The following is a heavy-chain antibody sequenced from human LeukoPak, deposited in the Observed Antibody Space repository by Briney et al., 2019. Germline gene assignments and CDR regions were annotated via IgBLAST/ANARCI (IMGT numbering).Heavy chain of an antibody. D-gene: IGHD2-2*01. Sequence: ASLKVSCKASGYTFTGYYMHWVRQAPGQGLEWMGWINPNSGGTNYAQKFQGRVTMTRDTSISTAYMELSRLRSDDTAVYYCARGGGSSTSCYGCPTYNWFDPWGQGTLVTVSS. CDR2: INPNSGGT. CDR1: GYTFTGYY. CDR3: ARGGGSSTSCYGCPTYNWFDP. V-gene: IGHV1-2*02. J-gene: IGHJ5*02.